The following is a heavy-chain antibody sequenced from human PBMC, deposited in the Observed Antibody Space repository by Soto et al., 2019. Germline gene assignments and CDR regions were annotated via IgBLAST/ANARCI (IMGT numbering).Heavy chain of an antibody. Sequence: EVQLVESGGVVVQPGGSLRLSCAASGFTFDGYTMHWVRQAPGKGLEWVSLISWDGGSTYYADSVKGRFTISRDNSKNSLYLQMNSLRTEDTALYYCAKGGDSSSGGLFDYWGQGTLVTVSS. CDR1: GFTFDGYT. D-gene: IGHD6-13*01. V-gene: IGHV3-43*01. CDR2: ISWDGGST. CDR3: AKGGDSSSGGLFDY. J-gene: IGHJ4*02.